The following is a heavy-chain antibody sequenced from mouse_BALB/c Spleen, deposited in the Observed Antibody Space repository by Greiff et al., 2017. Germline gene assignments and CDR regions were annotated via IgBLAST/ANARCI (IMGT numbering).Heavy chain of an antibody. Sequence: EVQGVESGGGLVQPGGSRKLSCAASGFTFSSFGMHWVRQAPEKGLEWVAYISSGSSTIYYADTVKGRFTISRDNPKNTLFLQMTSLRSEDTAMYYCARERGYYLDYWGQGTTLTVSS. CDR1: GFTFSSFG. D-gene: IGHD3-1*01. V-gene: IGHV5-17*02. J-gene: IGHJ2*01. CDR2: ISSGSSTI. CDR3: ARERGYYLDY.